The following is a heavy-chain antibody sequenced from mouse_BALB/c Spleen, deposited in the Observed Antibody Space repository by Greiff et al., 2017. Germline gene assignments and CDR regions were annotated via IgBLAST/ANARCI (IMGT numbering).Heavy chain of an antibody. J-gene: IGHJ4*01. CDR2: IYPGNVNT. CDR3: GRGAMDY. Sequence: VQLQQSGPELVKPGASVRISCKASGYTFTSYYIHWVKQRPGQGLEWIGWIYPGNVNTKYNEKFKGKATLTADKSSSTAYVQLSSLTSEDSAVYFGGRGAMDYWGQGTSVTVSS. CDR1: GYTFTSYY. V-gene: IGHV1S56*01.